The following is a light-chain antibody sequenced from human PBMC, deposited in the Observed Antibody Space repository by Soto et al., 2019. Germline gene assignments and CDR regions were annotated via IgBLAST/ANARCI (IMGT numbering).Light chain of an antibody. CDR3: QQRGNRPPWT. J-gene: IGKJ1*01. Sequence: EIVMTPSPATLSLSPGARATLSCRASQSVGKYLVWYQQKPGQAPRLLIYDASNRAPGIPARFSGSGSGTDFTLTISSLEPEDFAVYYCQQRGNRPPWTFGQGTKVDIK. CDR2: DAS. CDR1: QSVGKY. V-gene: IGKV3-11*01.